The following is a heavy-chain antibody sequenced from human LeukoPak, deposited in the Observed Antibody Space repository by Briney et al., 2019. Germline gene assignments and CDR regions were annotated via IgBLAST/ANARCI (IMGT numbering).Heavy chain of an antibody. D-gene: IGHD2-2*01. CDR2: IYHSGST. CDR1: GYSISSGYY. V-gene: IGHV4-38-2*02. CDR3: AREGDIGYCSSTSCWAFDY. J-gene: IGHJ4*02. Sequence: SETLSLTCTGSGYSISSGYYWGWIRQPPGKGLEWIGSIYHSGSTYYNPSLKSRVTISVDTSKNQFSLKLSSVTAADTAVYYCAREGDIGYCSSTSCWAFDYWGQGTLVTVSS.